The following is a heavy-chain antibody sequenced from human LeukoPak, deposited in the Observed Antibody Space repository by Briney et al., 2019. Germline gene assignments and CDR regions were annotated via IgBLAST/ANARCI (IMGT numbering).Heavy chain of an antibody. CDR2: IYHSGST. CDR3: ARVVTIFGVVIANTNWFDP. D-gene: IGHD3-3*01. V-gene: IGHV4-4*02. CDR1: GGSISSSNW. J-gene: IGHJ5*02. Sequence: SETLSLTCAVSGGSISSSNWWSWVRQPPGKGLEWIGEIYHSGSTNYNPSLKSRVTISVDKSKNQFSLKLSSVTAADTAVYYCARVVTIFGVVIANTNWFDPWGQGTLVTVSS.